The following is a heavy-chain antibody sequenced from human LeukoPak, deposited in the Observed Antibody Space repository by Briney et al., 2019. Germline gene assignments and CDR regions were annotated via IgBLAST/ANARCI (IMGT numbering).Heavy chain of an antibody. CDR3: AESYYYGSGSYSGAIDY. V-gene: IGHV3-30*03. CDR1: GFTFSSYG. Sequence: PGGSLRLSCAASGFTFSSYGMHWVRQAPGKGLEWVAVISYDGSNKYYADSVKGRFTISRDNSKNTLYLQMNSLRAEDTAVYYCAESYYYGSGSYSGAIDYWGQGTLVTVSS. J-gene: IGHJ4*02. D-gene: IGHD3-10*01. CDR2: ISYDGSNK.